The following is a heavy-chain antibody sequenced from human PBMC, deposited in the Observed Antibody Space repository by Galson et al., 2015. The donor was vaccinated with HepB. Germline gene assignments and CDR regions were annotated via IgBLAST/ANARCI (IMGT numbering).Heavy chain of an antibody. CDR1: GFTFSSYG. CDR3: TKYSSSSNYYYGMDV. J-gene: IGHJ6*02. Sequence: SLRLSCAASGFTFSSYGMHWVRQAPGKGLEWVAVISHDESNKYYAESVKGRFTISRDNSKNTLYLQMNSLRGADTAVYYCTKYSSSSNYYYGMDVWGQGTTVTVSS. CDR2: ISHDESNK. D-gene: IGHD6-6*01. V-gene: IGHV3-30*18.